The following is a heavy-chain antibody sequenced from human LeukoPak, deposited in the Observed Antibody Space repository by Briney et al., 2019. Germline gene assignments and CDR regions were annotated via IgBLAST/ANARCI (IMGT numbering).Heavy chain of an antibody. J-gene: IGHJ4*02. CDR2: INHSGST. CDR3: ARGPGTWYYY. CDR1: GFTFSHYG. Sequence: PGGSLRLSCAASGFTFSHYGMHWVRQPPGKGLEWIGEINHSGSTNYNPSLKSRVTISIDTSKNQFSLKLSSVTAADTALYYCARGPGTWYYYWGQGTLVTVSS. V-gene: IGHV4-34*01. D-gene: IGHD6-13*01.